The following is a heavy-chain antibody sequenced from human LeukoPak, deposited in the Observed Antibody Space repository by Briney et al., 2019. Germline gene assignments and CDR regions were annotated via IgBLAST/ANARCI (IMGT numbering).Heavy chain of an antibody. J-gene: IGHJ5*02. CDR3: ARDGTPGTTFRFDP. CDR2: ISGYNGNT. Sequence: ASVKVSCKASDYTYTSYCISWVRHAPGQALEWIGWISGYNGNTNYAQKFQARVTMTTDTSTTTAYMELRSLRSDDTAVYYCARDGTPGTTFRFDPWGQGTLVIVSS. D-gene: IGHD1-1*01. CDR1: DYTYTSYC. V-gene: IGHV1-18*01.